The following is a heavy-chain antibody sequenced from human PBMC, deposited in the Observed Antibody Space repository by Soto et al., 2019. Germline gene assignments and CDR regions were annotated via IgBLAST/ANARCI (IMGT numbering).Heavy chain of an antibody. CDR1: GYSFTAYW. Sequence: PGESLKISCEASGYSFTAYWISWVRQMPWKGLEWMGAIDPRDSYTKYSPSFQGHVTISVDKSISTAYLQWNGLKASDTAIYYCAREKSDLELFNWLDPWGQGTLVTVSS. CDR2: IDPRDSYT. V-gene: IGHV5-10-1*01. D-gene: IGHD1-7*01. J-gene: IGHJ5*02. CDR3: AREKSDLELFNWLDP.